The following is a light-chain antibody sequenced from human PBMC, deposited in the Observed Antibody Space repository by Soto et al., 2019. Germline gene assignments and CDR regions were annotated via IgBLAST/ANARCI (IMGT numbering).Light chain of an antibody. CDR1: QSIGDT. J-gene: IGKJ3*01. CDR3: QQYGSAPFT. Sequence: EIVMTQSPATLSVSPGGRATLSCRASQSIGDTLAWYQQKPGQAPRLLIYDASSRATGIPDRISGSGSGTDFTLTISRLEPEDFAVYYCQQYGSAPFTFGPGTKVDIK. V-gene: IGKV3-20*01. CDR2: DAS.